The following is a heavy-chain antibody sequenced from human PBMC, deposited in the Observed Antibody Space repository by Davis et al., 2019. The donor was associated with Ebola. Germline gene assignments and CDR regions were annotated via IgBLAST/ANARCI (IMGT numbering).Heavy chain of an antibody. CDR3: AGYSYGFNWFDP. CDR2: INPNSGGT. Sequence: ASVKVSCKASGYTFTGYYMHWVRQAPGQGLEWMGWINPNSGGTNYAQKLQGRVTMTTDTSTSTAYMELRSLRSDDTAVYYCAGYSYGFNWFDPWGQGTLVTVSS. D-gene: IGHD5-18*01. V-gene: IGHV1-2*02. CDR1: GYTFTGYY. J-gene: IGHJ5*02.